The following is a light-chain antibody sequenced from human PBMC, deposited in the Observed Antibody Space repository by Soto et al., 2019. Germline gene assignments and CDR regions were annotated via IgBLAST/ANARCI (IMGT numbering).Light chain of an antibody. CDR3: HTWGPGIQV. CDR1: CGHSGYA. J-gene: IGLJ2*01. CDR2: LNRDGSH. Sequence: QPVLAQSLPASASLGASGKLICTLSCGHSGYAIAWHEQQPKKGTRYLRKLNRDGSHSKGDGIPVRFSGSSSGAERYLTISCLQSEDEADYYCHTWGPGIQVFGGGTELTVL. V-gene: IGLV4-69*01.